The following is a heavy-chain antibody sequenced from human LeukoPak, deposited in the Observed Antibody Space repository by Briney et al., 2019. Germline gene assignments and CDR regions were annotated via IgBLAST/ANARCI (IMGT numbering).Heavy chain of an antibody. J-gene: IGHJ4*02. Sequence: GESLKISCKGSGCSFTSYWIGWVRQMPGKGLEWMGIIYPGDSDTRYSPSFQGQVTISADKSISTAYLQWSSLKASDTAMYYCARRVGYCSGGSCYSDCFDYWGQGTLVTVSS. CDR3: ARRVGYCSGGSCYSDCFDY. CDR2: IYPGDSDT. V-gene: IGHV5-51*01. D-gene: IGHD2-15*01. CDR1: GCSFTSYW.